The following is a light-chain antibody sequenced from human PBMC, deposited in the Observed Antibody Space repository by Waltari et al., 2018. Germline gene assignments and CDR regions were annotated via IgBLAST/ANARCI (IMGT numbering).Light chain of an antibody. CDR2: WAA. CDR1: QSVLSSSNNKNF. CDR3: QQYYITPPT. J-gene: IGKJ1*01. Sequence: DIVMTQSPDSLTVSLGERATGNFKSSQSVLSSSNNKNFLAWYQQKPGQPPKLLIYWAATRGSGVPDRFSGSGSGTDFTLTISSLQAEDVAVYYCQQYYITPPTFGQGTKVEIK. V-gene: IGKV4-1*01.